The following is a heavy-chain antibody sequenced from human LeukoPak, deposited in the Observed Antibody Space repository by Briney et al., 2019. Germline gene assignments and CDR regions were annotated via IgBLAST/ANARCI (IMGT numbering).Heavy chain of an antibody. CDR1: GGTFSNDA. CDR3: ARGPSSDLRTGFFFGYFDD. CDR2: VIAFLGTT. J-gene: IGHJ4*02. V-gene: IGHV1-69*11. D-gene: IGHD3/OR15-3a*01. Sequence: ATVKVSCKASGGTFSNDAVSWVRQAPGEGLKWMGRVIAFLGTTNYAHNFQGRVTITADQDTQTAYMELRSLRSEDTAVYFCARGPSSDLRTGFFFGYFDDWGQGTLITVSS.